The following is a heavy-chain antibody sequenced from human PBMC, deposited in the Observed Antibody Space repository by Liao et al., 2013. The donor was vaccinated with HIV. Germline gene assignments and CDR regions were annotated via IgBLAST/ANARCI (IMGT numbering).Heavy chain of an antibody. CDR1: GGSISGYN. CDR2: ISTSGSA. V-gene: IGHV4-4*07. CDR3: AREADYGHFDY. J-gene: IGHJ4*02. D-gene: IGHD4-17*01. Sequence: QVRLQESRPGLVKPSETLSLTCTVSGGSISGYNWSWVRQTAGKGLEWIGRISTSGSANYSPSLKNRVTMSVDTSKNQFSLNLNSVTAADTAVYFCAREADYGHFDYWGQGTVVAVSS.